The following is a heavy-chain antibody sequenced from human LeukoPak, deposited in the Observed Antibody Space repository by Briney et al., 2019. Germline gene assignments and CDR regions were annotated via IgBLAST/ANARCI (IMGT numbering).Heavy chain of an antibody. J-gene: IGHJ4*02. D-gene: IGHD3-22*01. Sequence: GASVKVSCKASGYTFTSYDINWVRQATGQGLEWMGWMNPNSGNTGYAQKFQGRVTMTRDTSTSTVYMELSSLRSEDTAVYYCARDLLTMIVVVSPFGYWGQGTLVTVSS. CDR3: ARDLLTMIVVVSPFGY. CDR2: MNPNSGNT. V-gene: IGHV1-8*01. CDR1: GYTFTSYD.